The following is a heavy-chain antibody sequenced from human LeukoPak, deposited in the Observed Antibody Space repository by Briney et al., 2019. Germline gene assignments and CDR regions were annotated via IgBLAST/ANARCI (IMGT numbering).Heavy chain of an antibody. V-gene: IGHV4-30-2*01. CDR2: IYHSGST. D-gene: IGHD6-13*01. Sequence: SETLSLTCAVSGGSISSGGYSWSWIRQPPGKGLEWIGYIYHSGSTYYNPSLKSRVTISVDRSKNQFSLKLSSVTAADTAVYYCAREAVAAAGVGMDVWGKGTTVTVSS. CDR3: AREAVAAAGVGMDV. J-gene: IGHJ6*04. CDR1: GGSISSGGYS.